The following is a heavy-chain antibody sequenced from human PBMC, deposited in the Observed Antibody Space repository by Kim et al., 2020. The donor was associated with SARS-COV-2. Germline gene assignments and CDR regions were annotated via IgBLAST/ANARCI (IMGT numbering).Heavy chain of an antibody. Sequence: SETLSLTCAVYGGSFSGYYWSWIRQPPGKGLEWIGEINHSGSTNYNPSLKSRVTISVDTSKNQFSLKLSSVTAADTAGYYCARALWWEQLGGGIHSSYGMDVRGQGTTFTVSS. CDR3: ARALWWEQLGGGIHSSYGMDV. CDR2: INHSGST. J-gene: IGHJ6*02. CDR1: GGSFSGYY. V-gene: IGHV4-34*01. D-gene: IGHD1-26*01.